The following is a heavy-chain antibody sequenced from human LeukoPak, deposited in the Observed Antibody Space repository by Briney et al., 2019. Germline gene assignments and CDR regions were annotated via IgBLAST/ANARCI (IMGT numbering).Heavy chain of an antibody. V-gene: IGHV1-2*02. CDR2: ISPNSGGT. CDR3: ARDYVGDNWFDP. CDR1: GYTFTDYY. D-gene: IGHD3-16*01. J-gene: IGHJ5*02. Sequence: ASVNVSCKASGYTFTDYYMHSVRQAPGQGLEWMGGISPNSGGTNYAQKFQGRVTMTRDTSISTAYMELSRLRSDDTAVYYCARDYVGDNWFDPWGQGTLVTVSS.